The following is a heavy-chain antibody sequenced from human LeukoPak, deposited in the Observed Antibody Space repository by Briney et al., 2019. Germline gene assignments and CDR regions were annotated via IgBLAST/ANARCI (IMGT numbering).Heavy chain of an antibody. CDR3: ARHSGLRYYFDY. Sequence: SETLSLTSTVSGGSISSYYWSWIRQPPGKGLEGIGYIYYGGTTNYNPSLKSRVTISVDTSKNQFSLKLSSVTAADTAVYYCARHSGLRYYFDYWGQGTLVTVSS. V-gene: IGHV4-59*08. J-gene: IGHJ4*02. CDR2: IYYGGTT. D-gene: IGHD4-17*01. CDR1: GGSISSYY.